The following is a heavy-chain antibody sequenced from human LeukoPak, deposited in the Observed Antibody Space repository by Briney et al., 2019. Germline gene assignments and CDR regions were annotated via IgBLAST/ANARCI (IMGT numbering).Heavy chain of an antibody. CDR2: INSDGSST. Sequence: GGSLRLSCAASGFTFSSYWMHWVRQAPGKGLVWVSRINSDGSSTSYADSVKGRFTISRDNSKNTLYLQMNSLRAEDTAVYYCASTTGGSYYYYFDYWGQGTLVTVSS. V-gene: IGHV3-74*01. CDR3: ASTTGGSYYYYFDY. CDR1: GFTFSSYW. J-gene: IGHJ4*02. D-gene: IGHD1-26*01.